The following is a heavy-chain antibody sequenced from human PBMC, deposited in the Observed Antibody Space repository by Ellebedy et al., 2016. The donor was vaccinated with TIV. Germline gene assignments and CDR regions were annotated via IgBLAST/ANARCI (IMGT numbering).Heavy chain of an antibody. CDR2: ISTYNDDI. D-gene: IGHD3-16*01. J-gene: IGHJ6*02. CDR3: GRTNRAWGMDV. CDR1: NYSFTSYG. V-gene: IGHV1-18*01. Sequence: ASVKVSCXASNYSFTSYGVAWVRQAPGQGLEWVGWISTYNDDINYAQKFQGRVTMTEDTFTDTAYMELSNLKSEDTAVYYCGRTNRAWGMDVWGQGTTVSVSS.